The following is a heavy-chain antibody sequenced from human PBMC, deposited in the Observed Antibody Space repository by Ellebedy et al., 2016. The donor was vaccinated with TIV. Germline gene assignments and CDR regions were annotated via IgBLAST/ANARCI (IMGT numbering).Heavy chain of an antibody. CDR2: IKEDGSDK. CDR3: TGGGQRFDP. J-gene: IGHJ5*02. V-gene: IGHV3-7*03. CDR1: GFTFSSYD. D-gene: IGHD3-16*01. Sequence: GESLKISCAASGFTFSSYDMHWVRQAPGKGLEWVANIKEDGSDKFYVDSVKGRFTISRDNAKNSLYLQMNSLRSENTAVYHCTGGGQRFDPWGQGTLVTVSS.